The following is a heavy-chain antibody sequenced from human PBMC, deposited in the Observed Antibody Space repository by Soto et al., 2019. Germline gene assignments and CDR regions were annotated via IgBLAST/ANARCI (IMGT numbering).Heavy chain of an antibody. CDR1: GFTFSSYS. D-gene: IGHD3-16*01. CDR2: ISSSSSYI. CDR3: AREGGPPPPSDAFDI. Sequence: GGSLRLSCAASGFTFSSYSMNWVRQAPGKGLEWVSSISSSSSYIYYADPVKGRFTISRDNAKNSLYLQMNSLRAEDTAVYYCAREGGPPPPSDAFDIWGQGTMVTVSS. J-gene: IGHJ3*02. V-gene: IGHV3-21*01.